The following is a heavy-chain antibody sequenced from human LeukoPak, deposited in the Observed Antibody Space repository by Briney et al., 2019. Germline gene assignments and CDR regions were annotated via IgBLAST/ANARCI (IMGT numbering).Heavy chain of an antibody. CDR2: INPNSGGT. Sequence: ASAKVSCKASGYTFTGYYMHWVRQAPGQGLEWMGWINPNSGGTNYAQKFQGRVTMTRDTSISTAYMELSRLRSGDTAVYYCARSLSIAAAGTEDYWGQGTLVTVSS. J-gene: IGHJ4*02. CDR1: GYTFTGYY. CDR3: ARSLSIAAAGTEDY. D-gene: IGHD6-13*01. V-gene: IGHV1-2*02.